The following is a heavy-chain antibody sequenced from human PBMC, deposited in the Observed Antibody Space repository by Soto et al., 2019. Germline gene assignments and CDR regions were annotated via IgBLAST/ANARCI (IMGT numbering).Heavy chain of an antibody. J-gene: IGHJ4*02. D-gene: IGHD1-20*01. Sequence: EVQLVESGGGLIQPGGSLRLSCAASGFTVSSNYMSWVRQAPGKGLEWVSVIYSGGSTYHADYVKGRFTISRDNSKNTLYLQLNTLRAEDTAVYYCAREGFITGTTGDYWGQGTLVTVSS. CDR2: IYSGGST. CDR1: GFTVSSNY. CDR3: AREGFITGTTGDY. V-gene: IGHV3-53*01.